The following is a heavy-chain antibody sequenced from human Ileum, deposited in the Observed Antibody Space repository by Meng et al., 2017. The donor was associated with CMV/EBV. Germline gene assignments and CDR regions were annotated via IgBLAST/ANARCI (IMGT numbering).Heavy chain of an antibody. CDR3: ARGSSSWTFDY. CDR2: VYSSGST. J-gene: IGHJ4*02. V-gene: IGHV4-4*07. CDR1: GGSISGYY. Sequence: QLQLQESGPGLVKPSETLSLPCTVSGGSISGYYWRWIRQPATKGLEWIGRVYSSGSTDYNPSLQSRVTMSVDTSKNQFSLKLSSVTAADTAVYYCARGSSSWTFDYWGQGTLVTVSS. D-gene: IGHD2-2*01.